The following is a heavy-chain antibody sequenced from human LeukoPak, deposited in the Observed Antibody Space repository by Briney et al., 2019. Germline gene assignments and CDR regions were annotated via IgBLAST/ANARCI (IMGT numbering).Heavy chain of an antibody. CDR3: ARDADPMIVVSYFDY. CDR1: GFTFSSYA. V-gene: IGHV3-30*04. CDR2: ISYDGSNK. J-gene: IGHJ4*02. D-gene: IGHD3-22*01. Sequence: GGSLRPSCAASGFTFSSYAMHWVRQAPGKGLEWVAVISYDGSNKYYADSVKGRFTISRDNSKNTLYLQMNSLRAEDTAVYYCARDADPMIVVSYFDYWGQGTLVTVSS.